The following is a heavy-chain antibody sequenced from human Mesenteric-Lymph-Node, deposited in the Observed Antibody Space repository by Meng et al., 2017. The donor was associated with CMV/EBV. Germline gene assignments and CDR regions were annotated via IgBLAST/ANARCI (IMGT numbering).Heavy chain of an antibody. V-gene: IGHV3-48*03. CDR1: GFTFSNYE. CDR2: IGSSGTTI. J-gene: IGHJ6*02. Sequence: LKISCAASGFTFSNYEMNWVRQAPGKGLEWVSYIGSSGTTIYYADSVKGRFTISRDNAKNSLSLQMNSLRAEDTAVYYCAREGATGYYDMDVWGQGTTVTVSS. CDR3: AREGATGYYDMDV. D-gene: IGHD4/OR15-4a*01.